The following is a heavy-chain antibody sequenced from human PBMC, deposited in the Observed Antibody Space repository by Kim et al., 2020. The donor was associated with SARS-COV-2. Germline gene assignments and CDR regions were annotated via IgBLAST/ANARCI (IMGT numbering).Heavy chain of an antibody. CDR2: IYYSGST. CDR3: ARGFDV. J-gene: IGHJ6*03. V-gene: IGHV4-59*01. Sequence: SETLSLTCTVSGGSISSYYWSWIRQPPGKGLEWIGYIYYSGSTNDNPSLKMRVTISVDTTKNQSSLKLSSVTAADTAVNYGARGFDVCGKGTTVTVAS. CDR1: GGSISSYY.